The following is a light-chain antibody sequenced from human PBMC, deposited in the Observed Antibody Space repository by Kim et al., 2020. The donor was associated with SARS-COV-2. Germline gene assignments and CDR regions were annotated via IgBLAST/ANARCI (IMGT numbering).Light chain of an antibody. J-gene: IGKJ5*01. Sequence: DIQMTQSPSSLSVSVGDRVTITCQASQDISTSLNWYQHKPGKAPKVLISDASNLERGVPSRFSGCGSGTDFTFTISRLQPEDSATYYCQHYHNLPPTFGQGKRLEIK. CDR3: QHYHNLPPT. CDR1: QDISTS. CDR2: DAS. V-gene: IGKV1-33*01.